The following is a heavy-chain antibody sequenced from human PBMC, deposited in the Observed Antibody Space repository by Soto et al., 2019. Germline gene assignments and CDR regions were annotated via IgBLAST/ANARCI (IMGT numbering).Heavy chain of an antibody. V-gene: IGHV3-23*01. J-gene: IGHJ4*02. D-gene: IGHD2-8*01. Sequence: EVQLLESGGGLVQPGGSLRLTCAASGVTFETYVMTWVRQTPGQGLGWVSAIDGGGSDTYYAGSVKGLFTISKDNLENTLFLQMENLRVEDTAVYYCAKGVSGVNWFAEYWGQGILVTVSS. CDR3: AKGVSGVNWFAEY. CDR1: GVTFETYV. CDR2: IDGGGSDT.